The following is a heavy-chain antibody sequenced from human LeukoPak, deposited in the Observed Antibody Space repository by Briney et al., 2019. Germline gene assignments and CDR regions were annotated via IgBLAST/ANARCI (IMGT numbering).Heavy chain of an antibody. V-gene: IGHV3-53*01. D-gene: IGHD2-8*02. Sequence: PGGSLRLSCAASGFTVSSNYMSWVRQAPGKGLEWVSVIYSGGSTYYADSVKGRFTISRDNPKNTLYLQMNSLRAEDTAVYYCARVLPPYWSMDYWGQGTLVTVSS. CDR3: ARVLPPYWSMDY. J-gene: IGHJ4*02. CDR1: GFTVSSNY. CDR2: IYSGGST.